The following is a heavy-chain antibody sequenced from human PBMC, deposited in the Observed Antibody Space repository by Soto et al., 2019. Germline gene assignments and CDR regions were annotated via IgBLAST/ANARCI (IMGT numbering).Heavy chain of an antibody. CDR2: ISYDGSNK. V-gene: IGHV3-30-3*01. CDR3: ARDWVYGSY. Sequence: GGSLRLSCAASGFTFSSYAMHWVRQAPGKGLEWVAVISYDGSNKYYADSVKGRFTISRDNSKNTLYLQMNSLRTEDTAVYYCARDWVYGSYWGQGTLVTVSS. D-gene: IGHD3-10*01. J-gene: IGHJ4*02. CDR1: GFTFSSYA.